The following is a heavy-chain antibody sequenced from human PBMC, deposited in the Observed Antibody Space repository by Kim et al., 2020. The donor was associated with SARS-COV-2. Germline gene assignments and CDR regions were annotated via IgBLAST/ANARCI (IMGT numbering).Heavy chain of an antibody. D-gene: IGHD5-12*01. CDR1: VYTFTGYD. J-gene: IGHJ4*02. V-gene: IGHV1-8*01. CDR3: ARGARYSGYDYAY. CDR2: MNPNSGNT. Sequence: ASVKVSCKASVYTFTGYDINWVRQATGQGLEWMGWMNPNSGNTGYAQKFQGRVTMTRNTSISTAYMELSSLRSEDTAVYYCARGARYSGYDYAYWGQGTLVTVSS.